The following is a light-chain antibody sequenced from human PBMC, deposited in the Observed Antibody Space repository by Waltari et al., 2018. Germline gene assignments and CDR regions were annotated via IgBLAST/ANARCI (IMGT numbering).Light chain of an antibody. CDR1: QSVLYNSNNKNY. V-gene: IGKV4-1*01. Sequence: DIVMTQSPDSLAVSLGERATIHRKSSQSVLYNSNNKNYLAWYQQKPGQPPKLLIYWASTRESGVPDRFSGSGSGTDFTLTVSSLQAEDVAVYYCQQYYTTPFTFGPGTKVDI. CDR2: WAS. CDR3: QQYYTTPFT. J-gene: IGKJ3*01.